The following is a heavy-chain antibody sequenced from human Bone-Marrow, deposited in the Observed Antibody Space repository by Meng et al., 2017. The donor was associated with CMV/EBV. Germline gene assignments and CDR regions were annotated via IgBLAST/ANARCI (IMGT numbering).Heavy chain of an antibody. CDR1: RFIFSSYT. CDR2: ISTSSSYI. CDR3: ARETTGDYFDY. Sequence: GESLKISCAASRFIFSSYTMNWVRQAPGKGLEWVSSISTSSSYIFYADSVKGRFTISRDNAKNSLYLQMNSLRAEDTAVYYCARETTGDYFDYWGQGTRVTGSS. D-gene: IGHD7-27*01. V-gene: IGHV3-21*06. J-gene: IGHJ4*02.